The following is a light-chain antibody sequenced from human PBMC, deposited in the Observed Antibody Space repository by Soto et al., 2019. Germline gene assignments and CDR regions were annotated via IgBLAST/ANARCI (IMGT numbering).Light chain of an antibody. J-gene: IGKJ1*01. CDR2: KAS. CDR3: QQYNSYSRA. CDR1: QSISYW. V-gene: IGKV1-5*03. Sequence: DIQMTQSPSTLSASVGDRVTITCRASQSISYWLAWYQQKPGKAPKLLIYKASSLDSGVPSRFSGSGSGTDFTLTISSLQPDDLATYYCQQYNSYSRAFGQGTKVEIK.